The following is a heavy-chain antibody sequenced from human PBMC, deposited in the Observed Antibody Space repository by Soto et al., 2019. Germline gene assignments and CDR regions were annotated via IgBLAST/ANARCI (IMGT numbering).Heavy chain of an antibody. D-gene: IGHD2-21*01. CDR2: TYHSGNP. V-gene: IGHV4-30-2*01. Sequence: PSETLSLTCDVSGDTISTGGYTWAWIRQPPGKALEWIGHTYHSGNPYYNPSLKSRVIISVDRSKNQFSLKVRSVTAADTAVYYCAASCVACGGFNYYGMDVWGQGTTVTVSS. CDR1: GDTISTGGYT. J-gene: IGHJ6*02. CDR3: AASCVACGGFNYYGMDV.